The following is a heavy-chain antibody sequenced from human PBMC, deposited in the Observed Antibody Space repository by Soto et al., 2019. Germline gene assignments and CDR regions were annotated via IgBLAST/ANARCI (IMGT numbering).Heavy chain of an antibody. CDR3: ARDRDYCGNSEASDV. CDR2: SYPGDSKT. Sequence: QLVQSGAAVKEPGESLKIACKGSGFSFTTYWIAWVRQMPGKGLEWMGISYPGDSKTTYSPSFQGQVTISADKSISTGYLQGSSLKASDTAMYYCARDRDYCGNSEASDVFGQGTMVTVSS. CDR1: GFSFTTYW. V-gene: IGHV5-51*03. D-gene: IGHD4-17*01. J-gene: IGHJ3*01.